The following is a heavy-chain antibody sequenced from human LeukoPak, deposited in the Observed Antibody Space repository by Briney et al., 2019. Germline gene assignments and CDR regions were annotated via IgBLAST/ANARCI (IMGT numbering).Heavy chain of an antibody. CDR1: GGSISSGSYY. V-gene: IGHV4-61*02. Sequence: SETLSLTCTVSGGSISSGSYYWSWIRPPAGKGLEWIGRIYTSGSTNYNPSLKSRVTISVDTSKNQFSLKLSSVTAADTAVYYCASRYYDYVWGSYRSPFDYWGQGTLVTVSS. J-gene: IGHJ4*02. D-gene: IGHD3-16*02. CDR3: ASRYYDYVWGSYRSPFDY. CDR2: IYTSGST.